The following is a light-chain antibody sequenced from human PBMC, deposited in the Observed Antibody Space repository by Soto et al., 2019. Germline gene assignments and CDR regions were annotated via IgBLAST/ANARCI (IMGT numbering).Light chain of an antibody. Sequence: AIQVTQSPSSLSASVGDRVTITCRASQAIRNDVAWYQQEAGRVPNLLIYAATHLQSGVPSRFSGSGYGTDFTLTISSLQPEDFATYYCLQDYSYPNTFGGGTKV. CDR3: LQDYSYPNT. J-gene: IGKJ4*01. V-gene: IGKV1-6*01. CDR1: QAIRND. CDR2: AAT.